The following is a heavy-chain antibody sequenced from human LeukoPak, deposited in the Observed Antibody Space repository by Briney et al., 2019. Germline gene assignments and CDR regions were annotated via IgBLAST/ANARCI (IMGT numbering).Heavy chain of an antibody. CDR3: ARRYLSGSESAPGY. Sequence: GASVKVSCKASGYTFTGYYMHWVRQAPGQGLEWMGWINPNSGGTNYAQKFQGRVTMTRDTSISTAYMELSRLRSDDTAVYYCARRYLSGSESAPGYWGQGTLVTVSS. CDR1: GYTFTGYY. D-gene: IGHD3-10*01. J-gene: IGHJ4*02. V-gene: IGHV1-2*02. CDR2: INPNSGGT.